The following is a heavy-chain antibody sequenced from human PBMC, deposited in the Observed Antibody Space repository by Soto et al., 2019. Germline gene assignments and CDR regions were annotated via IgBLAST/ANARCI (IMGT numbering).Heavy chain of an antibody. Sequence: QVQLVESGGGVVQPGRSLRLSCAASGFTFSSYGMHWVRQAPGKGLEWVAGISYDGSNEYYADSVKGRFTISRDNSKNTLYLQMNSLRAEDTAVYYCAKDHLGYCSGGSCYSTFDYWGQGTLVTVSS. D-gene: IGHD2-15*01. CDR1: GFTFSSYG. CDR2: ISYDGSNE. CDR3: AKDHLGYCSGGSCYSTFDY. V-gene: IGHV3-30*18. J-gene: IGHJ4*02.